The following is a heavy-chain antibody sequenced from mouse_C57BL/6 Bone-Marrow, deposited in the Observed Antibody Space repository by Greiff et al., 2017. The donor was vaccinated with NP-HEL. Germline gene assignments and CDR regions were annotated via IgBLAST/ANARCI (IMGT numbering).Heavy chain of an antibody. CDR2: IDPEDGAT. V-gene: IGHV14-2*01. D-gene: IGHD2-5*01. CDR3: ARKGVYSNFWYFDV. J-gene: IGHJ1*03. CDR1: GFNIKDYY. Sequence: VQLQQSGAELVKPGASVKLSCTASGFNIKDYYMHWVKQRTEQGLEWIGRIDPEDGATKYAPKFQGKATITADTSSNTAYLQLSSLTSEDTAVYYCARKGVYSNFWYFDVWGTGTTVTVSS.